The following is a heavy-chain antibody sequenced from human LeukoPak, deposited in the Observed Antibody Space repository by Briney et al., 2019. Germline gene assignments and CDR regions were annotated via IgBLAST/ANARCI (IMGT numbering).Heavy chain of an antibody. V-gene: IGHV3-23*01. CDR3: AKWNHYDFWSGYYYYMDV. CDR1: GFTFDDYG. D-gene: IGHD3-3*01. CDR2: ISGSGGST. J-gene: IGHJ6*03. Sequence: GGSLRLSCAASGFTFDDYGMSWVRQGPGKGLEWVSAISGSGGSTYYADSVKGRFTISRDNSKNTLYLQMNSLRAEDTAVYYCAKWNHYDFWSGYYYYMDVWGKGTTVTVSS.